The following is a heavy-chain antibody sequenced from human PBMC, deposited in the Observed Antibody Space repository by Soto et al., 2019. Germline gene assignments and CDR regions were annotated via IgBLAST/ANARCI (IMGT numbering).Heavy chain of an antibody. J-gene: IGHJ5*01. V-gene: IGHV1-18*01. CDR2: ISTDNGDT. D-gene: IGHD1-26*01. CDR1: GYTFTIFK. CDR3: ARGENWFDS. Sequence: QVPLVQSGAEVRKPGASVKVSCKASGYTFTIFKITWVRQAPGQGLEWMGWISTDNGDTNSAQSLQGRVTMTTDTSTTTAFMELRSLTSDDTAVYFCARGENWFDSWGQGTLVTVSS.